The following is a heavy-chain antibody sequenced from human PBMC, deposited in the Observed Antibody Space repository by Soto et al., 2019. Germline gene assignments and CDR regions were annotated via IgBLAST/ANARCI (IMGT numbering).Heavy chain of an antibody. J-gene: IGHJ6*02. CDR1: GYTFTSYD. Sequence: ASVKVSCKASGYTFTSYDINWVRQATGQGLEWMGWMNPNTGNTGYAQKFQGRVSMTRNTSISTAYMEVSSLTSEDTAVYYCARVPVTIGDYYYYRMDVWGQGTTVTVSS. D-gene: IGHD2-2*02. CDR3: ARVPVTIGDYYYYRMDV. V-gene: IGHV1-8*01. CDR2: MNPNTGNT.